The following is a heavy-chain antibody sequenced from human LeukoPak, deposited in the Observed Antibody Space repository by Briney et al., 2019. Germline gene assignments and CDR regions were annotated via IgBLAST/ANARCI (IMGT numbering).Heavy chain of an antibody. CDR2: ISWNSGSI. CDR1: GFTFDDYA. D-gene: IGHD5-12*01. V-gene: IGHV3-9*01. Sequence: GGSLRLSCAASGFTFDDYAMHWVRQAPGKGLEWVSGISWNSGSIGYADSVKGRFTISRDNAKNSLYLQMNSLRAEDTALYYCAKDIVAEPYYYGMDVWGQGPTVTVAS. J-gene: IGHJ6*02. CDR3: AKDIVAEPYYYGMDV.